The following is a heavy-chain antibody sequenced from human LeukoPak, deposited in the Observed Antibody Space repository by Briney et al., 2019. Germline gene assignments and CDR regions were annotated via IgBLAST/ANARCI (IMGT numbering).Heavy chain of an antibody. CDR1: GYTFSSYW. Sequence: GGSLRLSCAASGYTFSSYWMHWVRQAPGKGLVWVSRIDNDGSSTSYADSVKGRFTISRDNAKNTLYLQMNSLRGEDTAVYYCARVNYGDYVTWGQGTLVTVSS. CDR3: ARVNYGDYVT. V-gene: IGHV3-74*01. J-gene: IGHJ5*02. D-gene: IGHD4-17*01. CDR2: IDNDGSST.